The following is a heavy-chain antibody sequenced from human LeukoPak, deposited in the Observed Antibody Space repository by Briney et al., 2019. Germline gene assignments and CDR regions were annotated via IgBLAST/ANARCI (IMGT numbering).Heavy chain of an antibody. Sequence: SETQSLTCTDSGGSISSYYWSWIRQPPGKGREWIGYFYYSGSTNYNPSLKSRVTISVDTSENQFSLKLNSVTAADTAVYYCARYYCGGNCYGFDYWGQGTLVTVSS. J-gene: IGHJ4*02. V-gene: IGHV4-59*01. CDR2: FYYSGST. D-gene: IGHD2-21*02. CDR3: ARYYCGGNCYGFDY. CDR1: GGSISSYY.